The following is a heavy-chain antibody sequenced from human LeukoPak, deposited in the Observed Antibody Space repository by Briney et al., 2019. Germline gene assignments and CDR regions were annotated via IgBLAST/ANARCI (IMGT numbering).Heavy chain of an antibody. V-gene: IGHV1-18*01. J-gene: IGHJ4*02. CDR3: ARDPTHVVLRFLEWSSAGYYFDY. Sequence: GASVKVSCKASGYTFTSYGISWVRQAPGQGLEWMGWISAYNGNTNYAQKLQGRVTMTTDTSTSTAYMELRSLRSDDTAVYYCARDPTHVVLRFLEWSSAGYYFDYWGQGTLVTVSS. CDR2: ISAYNGNT. D-gene: IGHD3-3*01. CDR1: GYTFTSYG.